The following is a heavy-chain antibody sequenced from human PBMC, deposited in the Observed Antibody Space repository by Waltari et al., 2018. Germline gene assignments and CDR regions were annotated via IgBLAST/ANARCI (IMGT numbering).Heavy chain of an antibody. D-gene: IGHD6-13*01. CDR1: GYSFTSYW. CDR2: IYPGDSDT. J-gene: IGHJ4*02. V-gene: IGHV5-51*03. Sequence: EVQLVQSGAEVKKPGESLKISCKGSGYSFTSYWIGWVRQLPGKGLEWMGIIYPGDSDTRYSPSFQGQVTISADKSISTAYLQWSSLKASDTAMYYCARGPLYSSSWSILHPVPEIGFDYWGQGTLVTVSS. CDR3: ARGPLYSSSWSILHPVPEIGFDY.